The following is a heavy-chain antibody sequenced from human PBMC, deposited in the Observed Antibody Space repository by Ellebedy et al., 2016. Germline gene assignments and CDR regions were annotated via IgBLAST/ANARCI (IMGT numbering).Heavy chain of an antibody. CDR1: GGSISSYY. Sequence: SETLSLTCTVSGGSISSYYWTWIRQPPGKGLEWIGYNYNSGSTNYNPSLKSRVTITVETSKNQFSLNLSSVTAADTAVYYCARGRSIGHYHYGMDVWGQGTTVTVSS. V-gene: IGHV4-59*12. CDR3: ARGRSIGHYHYGMDV. CDR2: NYNSGST. D-gene: IGHD2-21*01. J-gene: IGHJ6*02.